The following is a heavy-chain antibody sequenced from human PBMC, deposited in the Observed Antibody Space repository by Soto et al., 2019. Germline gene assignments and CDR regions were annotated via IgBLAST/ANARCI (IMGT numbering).Heavy chain of an antibody. J-gene: IGHJ4*02. CDR2: INPNSGGT. V-gene: IGHV1-2*04. CDR3: ARVRGYDSTYYFDY. Sequence: ASVKVSCKASGYTFTGYYMHWVRQAPGQGLEWMGWINPNSGGTNYAQKFQGWVTMTRDTSISTAYMELSRLRSDDTAVYYCARVRGYDSTYYFDYWGQGTLVTVSS. D-gene: IGHD5-12*01. CDR1: GYTFTGYY.